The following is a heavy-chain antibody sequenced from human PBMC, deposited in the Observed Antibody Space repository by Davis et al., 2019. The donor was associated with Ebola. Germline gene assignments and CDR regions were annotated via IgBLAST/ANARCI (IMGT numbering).Heavy chain of an antibody. Sequence: PGGSLRLSCAASGFTFSNAWMSWVRQALGKGLEWVGRIKSKTDGGTTDNAAPVKGRFTISRDDSKNTLYLQMNNLKTEDTAVYYCTASPVAIGFCWGQGTLVTVSS. CDR3: TASPVAIGFC. J-gene: IGHJ4*02. D-gene: IGHD6-19*01. CDR1: GFTFSNAW. CDR2: IKSKTDGGTT. V-gene: IGHV3-15*01.